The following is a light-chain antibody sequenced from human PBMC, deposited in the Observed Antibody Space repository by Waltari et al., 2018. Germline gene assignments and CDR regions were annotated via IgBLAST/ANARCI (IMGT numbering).Light chain of an antibody. CDR2: GNN. J-gene: IGLJ2*01. CDR1: TSNIGAGHD. CDR3: QSFDNMLSGGVV. Sequence: SVLTQPPSVSGTPVQRVTIPRSGSTSNIGAGHDVTWYQHLPGTAPKLLIYGNNNRPSGVPDRFSGSKSGTSASLAITGLQADDEADYFCQSFDNMLSGGVVFGGGTKLAVL. V-gene: IGLV1-40*01.